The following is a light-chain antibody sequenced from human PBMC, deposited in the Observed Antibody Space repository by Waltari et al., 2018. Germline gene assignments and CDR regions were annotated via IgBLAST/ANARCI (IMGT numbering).Light chain of an antibody. V-gene: IGKV3-20*01. CDR1: QSVSNTY. J-gene: IGKJ1*01. Sequence: EIVLTQSPGTLSLSLGERATLSCRARQSVSNTYLAWYQQRPGPPPRHLINKTSLRATGIPDRFSGSGSGTVFTLTISRLEPEDFAVYYCKQYGSSLWTFGQGTKVEIK. CDR3: KQYGSSLWT. CDR2: KTS.